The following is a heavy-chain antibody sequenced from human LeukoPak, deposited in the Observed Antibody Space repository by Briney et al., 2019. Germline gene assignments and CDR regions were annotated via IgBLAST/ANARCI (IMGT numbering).Heavy chain of an antibody. J-gene: IGHJ2*01. Sequence: SETLSLTCTVSGGSISSYYWSWIRQPAGKGLEWIGRIYTSGSTNYNPSLKSRVTMSVDTSKNQFSLKLSSVTAADTAVYYCARQYSDILTGYHRGELYWYFDLWGRGTLVTVSS. CDR3: ARQYSDILTGYHRGELYWYFDL. CDR1: GGSISSYY. CDR2: IYTSGST. V-gene: IGHV4-4*07. D-gene: IGHD3-9*01.